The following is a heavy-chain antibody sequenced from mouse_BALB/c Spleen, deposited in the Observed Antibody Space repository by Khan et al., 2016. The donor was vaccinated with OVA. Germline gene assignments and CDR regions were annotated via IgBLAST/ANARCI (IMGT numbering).Heavy chain of an antibody. CDR2: IYPGTDNT. J-gene: IGHJ2*01. V-gene: IGHV1S132*01. D-gene: IGHD3-2*02. Sequence: QVRLQQSGGELVRPGASVNLSCKTSGYIFTSYWIHWVRQRSGQGLEWIARIYPGTDNTYYNEKLKDKATLTADKSSSTAYMQLSSLKSEDSAVYFCAREEALYYFDYWGQGTTRTVAS. CDR1: GYIFTSYW. CDR3: AREEALYYFDY.